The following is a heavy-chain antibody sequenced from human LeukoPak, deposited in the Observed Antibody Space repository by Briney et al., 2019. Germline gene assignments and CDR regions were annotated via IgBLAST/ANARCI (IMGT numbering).Heavy chain of an antibody. CDR3: QPHYYGSESLSGLDP. Sequence: GGSLRLSRAASGFTGSSYSINCVRQSPGKGLEWLSSISSGSDYIYYADSVKGRFIISRDNAKNSLYLQMNNLRVEDTAVYYSQPHYYGSESLSGLDPWGQGTLVTVSS. CDR2: ISSGSDYI. CDR1: GFTGSSYS. D-gene: IGHD3-10*01. J-gene: IGHJ5*02. V-gene: IGHV3-21*06.